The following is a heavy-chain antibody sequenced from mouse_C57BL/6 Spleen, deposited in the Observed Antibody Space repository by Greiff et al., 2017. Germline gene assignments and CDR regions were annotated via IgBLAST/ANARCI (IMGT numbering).Heavy chain of an antibody. J-gene: IGHJ4*01. D-gene: IGHD1-1*01. CDR2: ISDGGSYT. V-gene: IGHV5-4*03. CDR1: GFTFSSYA. CDR3: ARVSLRYLYAMDY. Sequence: EVMLVESGGGLVKPGGSLKLSCAASGFTFSSYAMSWVRQTPEKRLEWVATISDGGSYTYYPDNVKGRFTISRDNAKNNLYLQMSHLKSEDTAMYYCARVSLRYLYAMDYWGQGTSVTVSS.